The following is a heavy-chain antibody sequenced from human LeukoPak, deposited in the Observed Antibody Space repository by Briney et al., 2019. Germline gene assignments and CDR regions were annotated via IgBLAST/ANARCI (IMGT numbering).Heavy chain of an antibody. V-gene: IGHV4-30-4*01. CDR3: ASRYCSSTSCYGWAGLGI. D-gene: IGHD2-2*01. J-gene: IGHJ3*02. CDR1: GVSISSGDYY. Sequence: SETLSLTCTVSGVSISSGDYYWSWIRQPPGKGLEWIGYIYYSGSTYYNPSFKSRVTISVDTSKNQFSLKLSSVTAADTAVYYCASRYCSSTSCYGWAGLGIWGQGTMVTVSS. CDR2: IYYSGST.